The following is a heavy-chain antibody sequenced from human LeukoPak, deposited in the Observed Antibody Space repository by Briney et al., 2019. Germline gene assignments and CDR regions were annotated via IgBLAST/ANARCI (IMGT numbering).Heavy chain of an antibody. J-gene: IGHJ5*02. CDR1: GFTFSSYE. CDR2: ISSSGSTI. CDR3: ARGPEDIVATILADNWFDP. Sequence: GGSLRLSCAASGFTFSSYEMNWVRQAPGKGLEWVSYISSSGSTIYYADSVKGRFTISRDNAKNSLYLQMNSLRAEDTAVYYCARGPEDIVATILADNWFDPWGQGTLVTVSS. V-gene: IGHV3-48*03. D-gene: IGHD5-12*01.